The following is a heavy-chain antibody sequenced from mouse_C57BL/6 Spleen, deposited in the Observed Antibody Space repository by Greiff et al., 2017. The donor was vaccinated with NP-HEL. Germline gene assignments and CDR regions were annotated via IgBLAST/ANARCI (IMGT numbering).Heavy chain of an antibody. CDR3: ARPRWGFDD. Sequence: EVQVVESGGGLVKPGGSLQLSCAASGFTFSGYGMHWVRQAPEKGLAWVAYISSGSSTIYSAVTGKGRCTIDRDNAKHTRFLQMTSLSSEDTAMYYCARPRWGFDDRGQGATLTVSS. V-gene: IGHV5-17*01. CDR2: ISSGSSTI. CDR1: GFTFSGYG. D-gene: IGHD4-1*01. J-gene: IGHJ2*01.